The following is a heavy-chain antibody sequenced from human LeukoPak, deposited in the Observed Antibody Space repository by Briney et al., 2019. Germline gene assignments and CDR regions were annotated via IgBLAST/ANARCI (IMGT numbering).Heavy chain of an antibody. Sequence: QPGGSLRLSCAASGFTFSGLAMSWVRRTPGKGLEWVSGISGSGDNTLYADSVKGRFTISRDNSKNTLYLEMNSLRAEDTAIYYCAKMKGHPLPKYYMDVWGQGTTVTVSS. CDR1: GFTFSGLA. V-gene: IGHV3-23*01. CDR3: AKMKGHPLPKYYMDV. CDR2: ISGSGDNT. J-gene: IGHJ6*01. D-gene: IGHD1-26*01.